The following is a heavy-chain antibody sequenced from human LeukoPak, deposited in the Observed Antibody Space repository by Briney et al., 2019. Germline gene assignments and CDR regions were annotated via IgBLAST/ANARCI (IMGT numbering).Heavy chain of an antibody. D-gene: IGHD1-26*01. J-gene: IGHJ6*02. CDR1: GGSISSSGYY. CDR2: IYYRGTT. V-gene: IGHV4-39*07. Sequence: PSETLSLTCTVSGGSISSSGYYWGWIRQPPGKGLEWIGSIYYRGTTYYNPSLRSRVTISVDTSKNQFSLKLSSVTAADTAVYYCARVSGATGYGMDVWGQGTTVTVSS. CDR3: ARVSGATGYGMDV.